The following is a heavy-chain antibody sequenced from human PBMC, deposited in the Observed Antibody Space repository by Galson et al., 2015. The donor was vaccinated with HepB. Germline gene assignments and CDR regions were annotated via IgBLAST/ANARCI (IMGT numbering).Heavy chain of an antibody. CDR1: GITFSSYR. V-gene: IGHV3-21*01. D-gene: IGHD2-2*01. CDR3: ARHPCSSTSCYGFAFDI. CDR2: ISGSSSYI. J-gene: IGHJ3*02. Sequence: SLRLSCAASGITFSSYRMNWVRQAPGKGLEWVSSISGSSSYIYYADSVKGRFTISRDNAKNSLYLQMNSLRAEDTAVYYCARHPCSSTSCYGFAFDIWGQGTMVTVSS.